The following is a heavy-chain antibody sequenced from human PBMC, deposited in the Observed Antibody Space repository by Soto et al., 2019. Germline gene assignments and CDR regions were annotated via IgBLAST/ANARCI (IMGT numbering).Heavy chain of an antibody. J-gene: IGHJ4*02. D-gene: IGHD3-22*01. V-gene: IGHV1-2*02. CDR2: INPITGGT. CDR1: GYTFTSYY. Sequence: ASVKVSGKASGYTFTSYYIHWVRQAPGQGLEWMGWINPITGGTNYAPKFQGRVTMTRDTSITTAYMELSRLRSDDTAVSYFARHYYDSSERDYLDYWGQGTPVTVSS. CDR3: ARHYYDSSERDYLDY.